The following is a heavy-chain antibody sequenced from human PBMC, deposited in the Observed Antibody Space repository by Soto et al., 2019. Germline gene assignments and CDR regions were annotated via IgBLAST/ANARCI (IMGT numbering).Heavy chain of an antibody. J-gene: IGHJ4*02. Sequence: GSLRLSCAVSGFNVMSYWMSWVRQAPGKGLEGVAGIKEDGSEIYYLHSVRGRFSISRDSAGNALHLTMNYLSAEDTGVYFCARDIGFDYVNWGQGTLVTVSS. CDR1: GFNVMSYW. D-gene: IGHD3-16*01. CDR3: ARDIGFDYVN. CDR2: IKEDGSEI. V-gene: IGHV3-7*01.